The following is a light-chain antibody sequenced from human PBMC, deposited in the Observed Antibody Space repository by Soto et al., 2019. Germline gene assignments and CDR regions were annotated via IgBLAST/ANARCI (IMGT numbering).Light chain of an antibody. Sequence: EIVLTRSPATLSLSPGERATLSCRASQSVSSYFAWYQQKPGQAPRLLIYDASNRATGIPARFSGSGSGTDFTLTISSLEPEDFAVYYCQQRGNWPLTFGQGTKVEIK. V-gene: IGKV3-11*01. CDR2: DAS. J-gene: IGKJ1*01. CDR3: QQRGNWPLT. CDR1: QSVSSY.